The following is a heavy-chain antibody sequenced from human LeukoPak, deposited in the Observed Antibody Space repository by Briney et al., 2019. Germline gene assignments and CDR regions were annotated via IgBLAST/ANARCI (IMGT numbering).Heavy chain of an antibody. CDR2: INHSGST. D-gene: IGHD3-10*01. CDR3: ARAITMVRGVRGYYGMDV. V-gene: IGHV4-34*01. CDR1: GGSFSGYY. Sequence: SETLSLTCAVYGGSFSGYYWTWIRQPPGKGLEWIGEINHSGSTNYNPSLKSRVTISVDTSKNQFSLKLSSVTAADTAVYYCARAITMVRGVRGYYGMDVWGKGTTVTVSS. J-gene: IGHJ6*04.